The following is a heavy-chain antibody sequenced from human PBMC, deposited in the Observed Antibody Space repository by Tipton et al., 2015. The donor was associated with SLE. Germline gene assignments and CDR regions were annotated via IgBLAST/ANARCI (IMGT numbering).Heavy chain of an antibody. CDR3: ARDLTLGRWYFDL. V-gene: IGHV4-39*07. J-gene: IGHJ2*01. CDR2: IYYSGST. CDR1: GGSISSSSYY. Sequence: TLSLTCTVSGGSISSSSYYWGWIRQPPGKGLEWIGSIYYSGSTYYNPSLKSRVTISVDTSKNQFSLRLSSVTAADTAVYYCARDLTLGRWYFDLWGRGTRVTVSS. D-gene: IGHD3-16*01.